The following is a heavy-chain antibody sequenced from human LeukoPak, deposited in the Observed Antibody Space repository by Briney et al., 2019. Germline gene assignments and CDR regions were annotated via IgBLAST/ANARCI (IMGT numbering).Heavy chain of an antibody. Sequence: MSSETLSLTCTVSGGSISSSSYYWGWIRQPPGKGLEWIGEIYHSGSTNYNPSLKSRVTISVDKSKNQFSLKLSSVTAADTAVYYCASLEPPHAFDIWGQGTMVTVSS. CDR1: GGSISSSSYY. J-gene: IGHJ3*02. CDR3: ASLEPPHAFDI. CDR2: IYHSGST. V-gene: IGHV4-39*07. D-gene: IGHD1-1*01.